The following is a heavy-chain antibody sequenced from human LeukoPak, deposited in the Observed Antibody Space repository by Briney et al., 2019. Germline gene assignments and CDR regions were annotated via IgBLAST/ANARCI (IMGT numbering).Heavy chain of an antibody. V-gene: IGHV4-34*01. Sequence: SETLSLTCAVSGGSFSGYYWSWIRQSPRKGLEWIGEINHSGSTHYNPSLKSRVSISVDTSQKQFSLRLTSVTAADTAVYYCAGDFSGNGVYFDYWGQGTLVTVSS. D-gene: IGHD6-19*01. CDR2: INHSGST. CDR3: AGDFSGNGVYFDY. J-gene: IGHJ4*02. CDR1: GGSFSGYY.